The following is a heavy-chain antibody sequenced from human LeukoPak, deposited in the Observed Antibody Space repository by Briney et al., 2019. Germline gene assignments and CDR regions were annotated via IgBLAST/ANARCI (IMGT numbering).Heavy chain of an antibody. CDR3: ARSRRDWGYFDY. CDR2: IYTSGST. D-gene: IGHD7-27*01. Sequence: SETLSLTCTVSGGSISSYYWSWIRQPAGKGLEWIGRIYTSGSTNYNPSLKSRVTISVDTSKNQFSLKLSSVTAADTAVYYCARSRRDWGYFDYWGQGTLVTVSS. V-gene: IGHV4-4*07. CDR1: GGSISSYY. J-gene: IGHJ4*02.